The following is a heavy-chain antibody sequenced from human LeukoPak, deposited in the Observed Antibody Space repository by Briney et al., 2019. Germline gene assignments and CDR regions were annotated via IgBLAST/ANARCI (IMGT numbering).Heavy chain of an antibody. J-gene: IGHJ3*02. CDR3: ARALIAVAGNPDAFDI. CDR2: ISAYSGNT. Sequence: ASVTVSCKASGYTFTSYGISWVRQAPGQGLEWMGWISAYSGNTNYAQKLQGRVTMTTDTSTSTAYMELRSLRSDDTAVYYCARALIAVAGNPDAFDIWGQGTMVTVSS. V-gene: IGHV1-18*01. CDR1: GYTFTSYG. D-gene: IGHD6-19*01.